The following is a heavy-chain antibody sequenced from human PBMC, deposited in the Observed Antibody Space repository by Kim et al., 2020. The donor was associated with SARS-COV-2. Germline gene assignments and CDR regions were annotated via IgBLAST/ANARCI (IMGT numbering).Heavy chain of an antibody. V-gene: IGHV4-34*01. CDR3: TRDTAMVSDY. Sequence: STNYNPSLKSRVTISVDTSQNQFSLKLSSVTAADTAVYYCTRDTAMVSDYWGQGTLVTVSS. D-gene: IGHD5-18*01. J-gene: IGHJ4*02. CDR2: ST.